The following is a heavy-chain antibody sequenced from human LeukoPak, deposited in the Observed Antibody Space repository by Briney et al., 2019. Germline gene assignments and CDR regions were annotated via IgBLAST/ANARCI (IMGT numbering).Heavy chain of an antibody. V-gene: IGHV3-23*01. D-gene: IGHD3-10*01. Sequence: GGSLRLSCATSGSTFSGYAMSWVRQAPGEGLEWVSVISGGGDRTYYADSVKGRFTISRDNSKNKLYLQMNSLRAEDSAVFYCAKGSDLWFGETWGQGTLVTVSS. J-gene: IGHJ4*02. CDR3: AKGSDLWFGET. CDR2: ISGGGDRT. CDR1: GSTFSGYA.